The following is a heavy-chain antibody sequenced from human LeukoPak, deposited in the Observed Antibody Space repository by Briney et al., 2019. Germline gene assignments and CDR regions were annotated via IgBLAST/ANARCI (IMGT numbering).Heavy chain of an antibody. CDR3: ARDKRGAYYYYYGMEV. Sequence: ASVKVSCKASGYTFTSYDINWVPQAPGQGLEWMVWISAYNGNTNYAQKLQGRVTMTTDTSTSTAYMELRRLRSDDTAVYYCARDKRGAYYYYYGMEVWGQGTTVTVSS. D-gene: IGHD5-24*01. CDR2: ISAYNGNT. V-gene: IGHV1-18*01. CDR1: GYTFTSYD. J-gene: IGHJ6*02.